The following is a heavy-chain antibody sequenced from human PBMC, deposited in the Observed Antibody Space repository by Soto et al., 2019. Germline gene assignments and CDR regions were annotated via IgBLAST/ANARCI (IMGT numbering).Heavy chain of an antibody. CDR1: GGSISSFY. Sequence: QVQLRESGPGLVKPSETLSLTYTVSGGSISSFYWSWIRQSPGRGLEWIGYIYYTGSTHLNPSLKSRVTISVDTSKNQFSLRLSSETAADTAVYFCARGFRSGWYGDYFDSWGQGTLVTVSS. D-gene: IGHD6-19*01. CDR2: IYYTGST. J-gene: IGHJ4*02. CDR3: ARGFRSGWYGDYFDS. V-gene: IGHV4-59*01.